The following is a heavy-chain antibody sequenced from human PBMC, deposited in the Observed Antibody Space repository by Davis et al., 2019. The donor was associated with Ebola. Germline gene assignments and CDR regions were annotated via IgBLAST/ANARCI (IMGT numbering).Heavy chain of an antibody. J-gene: IGHJ4*02. D-gene: IGHD5-18*01. CDR3: ARGYSYGYFNY. Sequence: GGSLRLSCAASGFTFSTYSMSWVRQAPGKGLEWVSSISSDSDYIYYADSAKGRFTISRDNAKNTLYLQMNSLRAEDTAVYYCARGYSYGYFNYWGQGTLVTVSS. CDR1: GFTFSTYS. V-gene: IGHV3-21*01. CDR2: ISSDSDYI.